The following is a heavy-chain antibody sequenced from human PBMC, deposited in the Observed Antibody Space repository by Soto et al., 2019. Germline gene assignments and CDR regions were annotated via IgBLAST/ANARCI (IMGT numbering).Heavy chain of an antibody. CDR1: GFTFDDYA. D-gene: IGHD2-8*02. Sequence: EVQMVESGGGFIQPGRSLGLSCAASGFTFDDYAMHWVRRVPGRGLEWVSSITWNGNVIGYADSVKGRFTVSRDNAKNSLSLQMSDLRPADTALYYCAKGGPAAFCAGGRCYFDSWGQGIQVTVTS. CDR2: ITWNGNVI. CDR3: AKGGPAAFCAGGRCYFDS. J-gene: IGHJ4*03. V-gene: IGHV3-9*01.